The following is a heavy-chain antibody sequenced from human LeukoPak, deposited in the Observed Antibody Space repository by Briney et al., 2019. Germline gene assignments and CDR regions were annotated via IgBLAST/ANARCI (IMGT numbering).Heavy chain of an antibody. V-gene: IGHV4-30-4*08. J-gene: IGHJ4*02. CDR1: GGSISSGDYY. CDR3: ARGRSGDFWSGSPPYFDY. CDR2: IYYSGST. D-gene: IGHD3-3*01. Sequence: SQTLSLTXTVSGGSISSGDYYWSWIRQPPGKGLEWIGYIYYSGSTYYNPSLKSRVTISVDTSKNQFSLKLSSVTAADTAVYYCARGRSGDFWSGSPPYFDYWGQGTLVTVSS.